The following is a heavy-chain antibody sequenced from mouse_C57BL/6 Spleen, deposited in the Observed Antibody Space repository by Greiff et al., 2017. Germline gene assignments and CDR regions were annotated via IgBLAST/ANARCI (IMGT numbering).Heavy chain of an antibody. V-gene: IGHV1-50*01. D-gene: IGHD2-4*01. CDR3: AKRGRENYYDYVVRAMDY. J-gene: IGHJ4*01. CDR1: GYTFTSYW. CDR2: IDPSDSYT. Sequence: VQLQQPGAELVKPGASVKLSCKASGYTFTSYWMQWVKQRPGQGLEWIGEIDPSDSYTNYNQKFKGKATLTVDTSSRTAYMQLSSLTSEDSAVYYCAKRGRENYYDYVVRAMDYWGQGTSVTVSS.